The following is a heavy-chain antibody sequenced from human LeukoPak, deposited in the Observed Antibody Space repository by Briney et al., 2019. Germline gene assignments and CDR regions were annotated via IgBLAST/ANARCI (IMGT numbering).Heavy chain of an antibody. Sequence: SETLSLTCTVSGGSISSYYWSWIRQPAGKGLEWIGRIYTSGSTNYNPSLKSRVTMSVDTSKNQFSLKLSSVTAADTAVYYCARETGTTTFSWFDPWGQGTLVTVSS. CDR1: GGSISSYY. V-gene: IGHV4-4*07. D-gene: IGHD1-1*01. CDR2: IYTSGST. CDR3: ARETGTTTFSWFDP. J-gene: IGHJ5*02.